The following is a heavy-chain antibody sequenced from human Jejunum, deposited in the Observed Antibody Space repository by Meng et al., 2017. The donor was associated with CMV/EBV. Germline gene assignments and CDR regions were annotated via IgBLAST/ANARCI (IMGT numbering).Heavy chain of an antibody. CDR2: ISYDGGNK. CDR3: ARDRTSVVVPAALLY. J-gene: IGHJ4*02. Sequence: FTFSRYPMHWVRQAPGKGLEWVAVISYDGGNKYYADSVKDRFTISRDNSNNTLYLQLDSLRAEDTAVYYCARDRTSVVVPAALLYWGQGTLVTVSS. D-gene: IGHD2-2*01. CDR1: FTFSRYP. V-gene: IGHV3-30-3*01.